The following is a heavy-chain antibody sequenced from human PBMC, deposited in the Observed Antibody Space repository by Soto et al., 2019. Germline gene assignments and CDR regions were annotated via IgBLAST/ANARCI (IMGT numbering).Heavy chain of an antibody. D-gene: IGHD1-7*01. CDR3: AGGITGTNNYYYYVDV. Sequence: ASVKVSCKASGYTFTSYGISWVRQAPGQGLEWMGWISAYNGNTNYAQKLQGRVTMTTDTSTSTAYMELRSLRSDDTAVYYCAGGITGTNNYYYYVDVSGKGTTVTVSS. CDR2: ISAYNGNT. V-gene: IGHV1-18*01. J-gene: IGHJ6*03. CDR1: GYTFTSYG.